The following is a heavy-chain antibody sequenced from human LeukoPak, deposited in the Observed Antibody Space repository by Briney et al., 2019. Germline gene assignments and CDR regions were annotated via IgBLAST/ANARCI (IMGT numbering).Heavy chain of an antibody. D-gene: IGHD3-22*01. Sequence: GGSLRLSCAASGFTFSSYAMSWVRQAPGKGLEWVSAISGSGGSTYYADSVKGRFTISRDNSKNSLYLQMNSLRTEDTALYYCAKDIDAHGNYYDSSGYYSAFDYWGQGTLVTVSS. CDR1: GFTFSSYA. J-gene: IGHJ4*02. V-gene: IGHV3-23*01. CDR2: ISGSGGST. CDR3: AKDIDAHGNYYDSSGYYSAFDY.